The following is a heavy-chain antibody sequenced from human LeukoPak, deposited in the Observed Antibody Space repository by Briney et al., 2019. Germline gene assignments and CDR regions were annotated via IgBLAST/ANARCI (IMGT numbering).Heavy chain of an antibody. CDR3: ARKRVGAPYYFDY. CDR2: IYYSGST. CDR1: GGSISSSSYY. V-gene: IGHV4-39*01. Sequence: PSETLSLTCTVSGGSISSSSYYWGWIRQPPGKGLEWIGSIYYSGSTYCNPSLKSRVTISVDTSKNQFSLKLSSVTAADTAVYYCARKRVGAPYYFDYWGQGTLVTVSS. J-gene: IGHJ4*02. D-gene: IGHD1-26*01.